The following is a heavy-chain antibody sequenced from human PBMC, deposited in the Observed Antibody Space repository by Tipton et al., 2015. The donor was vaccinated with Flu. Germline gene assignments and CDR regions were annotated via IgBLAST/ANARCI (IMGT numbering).Heavy chain of an antibody. J-gene: IGHJ4*02. CDR3: ATYYYGSGTQSAFDY. V-gene: IGHV4-39*07. D-gene: IGHD3-10*01. CDR1: GDSISTGSHY. Sequence: TLSLTCNVSGDSISTGSHYWGWIRQPPGKGLEWIGSIFHGGSTYYNPSLKSRVTISVDTSRNQFSLKLSSVTAADTAVYYCATYYYGSGTQSAFDYWGQGTLVTVSS. CDR2: IFHGGST.